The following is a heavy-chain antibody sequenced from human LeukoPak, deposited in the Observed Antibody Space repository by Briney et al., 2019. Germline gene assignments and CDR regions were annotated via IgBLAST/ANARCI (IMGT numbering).Heavy chain of an antibody. Sequence: PGGSLRLSCAASGFTVSSNYMSWVRQAPGKGLEWVPVIYSGGSTYYADSVKGRFTISRDNSKNTLYLQMNSLRAEDTAVYYCAGPGGYYYYYGMDVWGQGTTVTVSS. CDR2: IYSGGST. CDR1: GFTVSSNY. CDR3: AGPGGYYYYYGMDV. V-gene: IGHV3-66*02. J-gene: IGHJ6*02. D-gene: IGHD3-10*01.